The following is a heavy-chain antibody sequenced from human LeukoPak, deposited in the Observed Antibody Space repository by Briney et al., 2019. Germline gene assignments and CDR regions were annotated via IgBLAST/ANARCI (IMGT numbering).Heavy chain of an antibody. J-gene: IGHJ3*02. CDR1: GFTFSSYA. CDR2: ISGSGGST. D-gene: IGHD3-3*01. V-gene: IGHV3-23*01. Sequence: PGGSLRLSCAASGFTFSSYAMSWVRQAPGKGLEWVSAISGSGGSTYYADSVKGRFTISRDNSKNTLYLQMNSLRAEDTAVYYCAEDPEAAAKYYDFWSGYYAFDIWGQGTMVTVSS. CDR3: AEDPEAAAKYYDFWSGYYAFDI.